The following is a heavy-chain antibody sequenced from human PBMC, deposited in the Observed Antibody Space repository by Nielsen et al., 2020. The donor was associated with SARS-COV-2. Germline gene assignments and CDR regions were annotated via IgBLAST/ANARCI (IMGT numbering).Heavy chain of an antibody. CDR3: AKSSGSGSYYAVDY. D-gene: IGHD3-10*01. Sequence: GGSLRLSCAASGFTFDDYAMHWVRQAPGKGLEWVSGISWNSGSIGYADSVKGRFTISRDNAKNSPYLQMNSLRAEDTALYYCAKSSGSGSYYAVDYWGQGTLVTVSS. CDR1: GFTFDDYA. V-gene: IGHV3-9*01. J-gene: IGHJ4*02. CDR2: ISWNSGSI.